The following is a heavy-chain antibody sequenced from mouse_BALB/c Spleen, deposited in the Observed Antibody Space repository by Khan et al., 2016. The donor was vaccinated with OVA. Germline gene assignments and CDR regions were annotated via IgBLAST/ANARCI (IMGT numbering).Heavy chain of an antibody. CDR2: ISYSGNT. CDR1: GYSITSDYA. V-gene: IGHV3-2*02. Sequence: EVQLQESGPGLVKPSQSLSLTCTVTGYSITSDYAWNWIRQFPGNKLEWMAHISYSGNTKYNPSLKSRISVTRDTSKNQIFLQLNSVTADDTATYYCARVYGGDFDYWGQGTTLTVSS. J-gene: IGHJ2*01. CDR3: ARVYGGDFDY. D-gene: IGHD2-10*02.